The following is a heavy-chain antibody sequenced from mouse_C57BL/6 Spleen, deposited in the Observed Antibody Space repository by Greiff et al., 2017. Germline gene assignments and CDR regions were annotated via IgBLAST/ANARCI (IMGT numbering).Heavy chain of an antibody. CDR2: ISSGGSYT. CDR3: ARTVVEWYFDV. J-gene: IGHJ1*03. D-gene: IGHD1-1*01. V-gene: IGHV5-6*01. Sequence: VQLKESGGDLVKPGGSLKLSCAASGFTFSSYGMSWVRQTPDKRLEWVATISSGGSYTYYPDSVKGRFTISRDNAKNTLYLQMSSLKSEDTAMYYCARTVVEWYFDVWGTGTTVTVSS. CDR1: GFTFSSYG.